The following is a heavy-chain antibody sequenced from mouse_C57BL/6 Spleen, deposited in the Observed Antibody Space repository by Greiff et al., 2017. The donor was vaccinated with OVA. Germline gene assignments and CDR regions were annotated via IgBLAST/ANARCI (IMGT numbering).Heavy chain of an antibody. D-gene: IGHD1-1*01. V-gene: IGHV2-9-1*01. Sequence: QVQLQQSGPGLVAPSQSLSITCTVSGFSLTSYAISWVRQPPGKGLEWLGVIWTGGGTNYNSALKSRLSISKDNSKSQVFLKMNSLQTDDTARYYCARAYYGSFYAMDYWGQGTSVTVSS. CDR3: ARAYYGSFYAMDY. J-gene: IGHJ4*01. CDR2: IWTGGGT. CDR1: GFSLTSYA.